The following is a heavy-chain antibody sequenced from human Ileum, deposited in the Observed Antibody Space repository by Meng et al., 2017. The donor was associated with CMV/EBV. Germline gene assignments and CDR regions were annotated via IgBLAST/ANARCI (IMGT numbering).Heavy chain of an antibody. CDR3: ARDSGGYGLDAFDI. CDR1: GGSISSSSYY. Sequence: SETLSLTCTVSGGSISSSSYYWGWIRQPPGRGLEWIASIYYSGSTFYSPSLKSRVTISVDTSKNHFSLKLRSVTAADAAVYYCARDSGGYGLDAFDIWGQGKMV. CDR2: IYYSGST. J-gene: IGHJ3*02. V-gene: IGHV4-39*07. D-gene: IGHD2-15*01.